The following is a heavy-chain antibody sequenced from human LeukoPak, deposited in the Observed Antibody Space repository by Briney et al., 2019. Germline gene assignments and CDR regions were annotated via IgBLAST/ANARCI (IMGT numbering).Heavy chain of an antibody. D-gene: IGHD5-18*01. Sequence: TGGTLRLSCAASGFTFSSYGMSWVRQAPGKGLEWVSAISGSGGSTYYADSVKGRFTISRDNAKNSLYLQMNSLRAEDTAVYYCAREDTAIWENYYYYMDVWGKGTTVTISS. CDR1: GFTFSSYG. J-gene: IGHJ6*03. CDR2: ISGSGGST. CDR3: AREDTAIWENYYYYMDV. V-gene: IGHV3-23*01.